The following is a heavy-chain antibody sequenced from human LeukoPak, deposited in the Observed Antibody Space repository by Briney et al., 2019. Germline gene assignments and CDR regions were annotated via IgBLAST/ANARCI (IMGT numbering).Heavy chain of an antibody. J-gene: IGHJ5*02. CDR2: ITSNGGST. CDR3: VTVGMTSIWSYLRFDP. V-gene: IGHV3-64D*08. D-gene: IGHD1-26*01. Sequence: GGSLRLSCSASGFTFSTNSMHWVRQAPGKGLEFVSAITSNGGSTYYADSVKGRFTISGDNSKSTLYLQMSSLRAEDTAVYYCVTVGMTSIWSYLRFDPRGQGTLVSVSS. CDR1: GFTFSTNS.